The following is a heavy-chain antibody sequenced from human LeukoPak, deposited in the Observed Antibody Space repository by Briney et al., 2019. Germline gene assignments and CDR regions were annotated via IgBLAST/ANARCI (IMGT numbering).Heavy chain of an antibody. Sequence: ASVKVSCKASGGTFSNYAISWVRQAPGQGLEWMGGIIPIFGTANYAQKFQGRVTITADESTSTAYMELSSLRSEDTAVYYCARAGRYCTNGVCYSHEPGGDYWGQGTLVTVSS. V-gene: IGHV1-69*13. D-gene: IGHD2-8*01. CDR2: IIPIFGTA. J-gene: IGHJ4*02. CDR3: ARAGRYCTNGVCYSHEPGGDY. CDR1: GGTFSNYA.